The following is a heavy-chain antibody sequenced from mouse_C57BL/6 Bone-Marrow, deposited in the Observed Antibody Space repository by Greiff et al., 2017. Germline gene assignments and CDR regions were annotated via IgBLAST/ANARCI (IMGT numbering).Heavy chain of an antibody. CDR1: SYTFTSYW. CDR3: AREALYSNYAMDY. D-gene: IGHD2-5*01. CDR2: IDPSDSYT. V-gene: IGHV1-69*01. Sequence: QVQLQQPGAELVMPGASVKLSCKASSYTFTSYWMHWVKQRPGQGLEWIGEIDPSDSYTNYNQKFKGKSTLTVDKSSSTAYMQLSSLTSEDSAVYYCAREALYSNYAMDYWGQGTSVTVSS. J-gene: IGHJ4*01.